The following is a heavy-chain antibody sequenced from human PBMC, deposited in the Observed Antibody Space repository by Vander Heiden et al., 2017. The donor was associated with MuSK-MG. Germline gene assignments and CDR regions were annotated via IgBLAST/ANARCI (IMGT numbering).Heavy chain of an antibody. CDR1: GYYISSGYY. Sequence: QVQLQESGPGLVKPSETLSLTCAVSGYYISSGYYWGWIRQPPGKGLEWIGSIYHSGSTYYNPSLKRRVTISVDTSKNQFSLKLSSVTAADTAVYYCARVLGLWFIKKYNWFDPWGQGTLVTVSS. CDR3: ARVLGLWFIKKYNWFDP. D-gene: IGHD3-10*01. CDR2: IYHSGST. V-gene: IGHV4-38-2*01. J-gene: IGHJ5*02.